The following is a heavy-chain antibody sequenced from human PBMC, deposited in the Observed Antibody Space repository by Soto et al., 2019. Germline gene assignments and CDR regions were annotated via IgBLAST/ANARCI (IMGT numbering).Heavy chain of an antibody. D-gene: IGHD4-4*01. CDR3: ARVSDYSNYYFDY. J-gene: IGHJ4*02. V-gene: IGHV4-59*01. CDR1: GVSISSYY. Sequence: PSETLSLTCTVSGVSISSYYWSWIRQPPGKGLEWIGYIYYSGSTNYNPSLKSRVTISVDTSKNQFSLKLSSVTAADTAVYYCARVSDYSNYYFDYWGQGTLVTVSS. CDR2: IYYSGST.